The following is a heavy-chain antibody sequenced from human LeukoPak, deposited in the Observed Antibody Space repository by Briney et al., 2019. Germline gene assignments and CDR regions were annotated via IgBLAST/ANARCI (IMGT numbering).Heavy chain of an antibody. CDR1: GFTFSSYA. CDR3: AKDRSDGADAFDI. V-gene: IGHV3-23*01. Sequence: GGSLRLSCAASGFTFSSYAMSWVRQAPGKGMEWLSAISGSGGSTYYADSVKGRFTSSRDNSKNTLYLQMNSLRAEDTAVYYCAKDRSDGADAFDIWGQGTMVTVSS. CDR2: ISGSGGST. J-gene: IGHJ3*02. D-gene: IGHD1-26*01.